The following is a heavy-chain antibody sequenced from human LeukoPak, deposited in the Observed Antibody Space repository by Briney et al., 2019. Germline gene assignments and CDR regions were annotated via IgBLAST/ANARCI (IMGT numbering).Heavy chain of an antibody. CDR3: AREEAAAGHNYFDY. CDR2: IYHSGST. D-gene: IGHD6-13*01. Sequence: PSETLSLTCAVSGGSISSSNWWSWVRQPPGKGLEWIGEIYHSGSTNYNPSLKSRVTISVDKSKNQFSLKLSSVTAADTAVYYCAREEAAAGHNYFDYWGQGTLVTVSS. CDR1: GGSISSSNW. V-gene: IGHV4-4*02. J-gene: IGHJ4*02.